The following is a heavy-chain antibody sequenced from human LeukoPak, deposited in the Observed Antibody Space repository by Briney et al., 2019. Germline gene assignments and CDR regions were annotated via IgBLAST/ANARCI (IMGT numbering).Heavy chain of an antibody. CDR2: ISSSSSYT. CDR1: AFTFSDYY. V-gene: IGHV3-11*06. Sequence: GGSLRLSCAASAFTFSDYYMTWIRQARGKGLEWVSYISSSSSYTNYADCVKGRFTISRDNAKNSLYVQMYSLRAEDTAVYYCARSLEMATVRSGFDIWGQGTMVAVSS. D-gene: IGHD5-24*01. CDR3: ARSLEMATVRSGFDI. J-gene: IGHJ3*02.